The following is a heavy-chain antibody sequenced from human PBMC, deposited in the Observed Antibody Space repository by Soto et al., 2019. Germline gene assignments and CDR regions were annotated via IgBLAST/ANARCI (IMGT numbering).Heavy chain of an antibody. J-gene: IGHJ3*02. Sequence: PAGSLRLSCAASGFTFSSCAMCWVRQAPGKGLEWVSAISGSGGSTYYADSVKRRFTTSKNNTKNTPYLQMNSLRAEDTAVYYCAKAKGGGDSGSFDIWGQGTMVTVSS. CDR1: GFTFSSCA. CDR3: AKAKGGGDSGSFDI. D-gene: IGHD2-21*02. V-gene: IGHV3-23*01. CDR2: ISGSGGST.